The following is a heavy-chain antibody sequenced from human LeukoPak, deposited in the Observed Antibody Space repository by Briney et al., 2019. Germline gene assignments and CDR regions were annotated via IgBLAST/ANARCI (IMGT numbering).Heavy chain of an antibody. CDR3: ARGFMGPDY. V-gene: IGHV3-74*01. CDR1: GFTFSSYG. CDR2: VDNDGSST. J-gene: IGHJ4*02. D-gene: IGHD3-3*01. Sequence: PGGSLRLSCAASGFTFSSYGMSWVRQAPGKGLEWVSRVDNDGSSTTYADSVKGRFTISRDNAKNTLYLQMNSLRAEDTAVYYCARGFMGPDYWGQGTLVTVSS.